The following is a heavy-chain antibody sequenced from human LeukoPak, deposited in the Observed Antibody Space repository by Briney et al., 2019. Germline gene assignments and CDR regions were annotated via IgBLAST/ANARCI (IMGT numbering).Heavy chain of an antibody. CDR3: VRGAGPGTPFD. V-gene: IGHV3-74*01. CDR1: GFTFSPSW. D-gene: IGHD1-1*01. CDR2: INYDARSR. Sequence: GGSLRLSCAASGFTFSPSWMHWVRQAPGKGLEWVSSINYDARSRTYADSVKGRLTISRDNAENTLFLQMSSLRVEDSAIYSCVRGAGPGTPFDWGQGILVTVSS. J-gene: IGHJ1*01.